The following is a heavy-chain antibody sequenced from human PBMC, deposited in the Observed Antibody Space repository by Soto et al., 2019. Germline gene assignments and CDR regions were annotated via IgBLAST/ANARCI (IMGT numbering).Heavy chain of an antibody. V-gene: IGHV3-30*18. J-gene: IGHJ6*02. CDR3: AKRYALAGTQPYYYYGMDV. Sequence: QVQLVESGGGVVQPGRSLRLSCAASGFTFSSYGMHWVRQAPGKGLEWVAVISYDGSNKYYADSVKGRFTISRDNSKNTLYVQMNSLRAEDTAVYYCAKRYALAGTQPYYYYGMDVWGQGTTVTVSS. D-gene: IGHD6-19*01. CDR2: ISYDGSNK. CDR1: GFTFSSYG.